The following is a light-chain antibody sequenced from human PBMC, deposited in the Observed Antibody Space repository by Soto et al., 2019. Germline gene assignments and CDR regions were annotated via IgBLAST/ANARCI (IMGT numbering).Light chain of an antibody. CDR2: MAS. CDR1: QSIGAW. V-gene: IGKV1-5*03. Sequence: DIQMTQSPSTLSASIGDRVTITFRASQSIGAWLAWYQQRPGKAPRLLIYMASSLEIGVQSRFSAVGSGTEFSLTISRLQPDHFATYYCQQYSFSPTFGQGAKV. J-gene: IGKJ1*01. CDR3: QQYSFSPT.